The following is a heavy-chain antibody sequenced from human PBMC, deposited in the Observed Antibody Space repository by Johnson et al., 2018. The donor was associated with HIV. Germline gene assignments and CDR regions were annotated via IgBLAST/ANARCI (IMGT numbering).Heavy chain of an antibody. CDR2: ISSGGRTI. J-gene: IGHJ3*02. CDR1: GFKFSDYH. Sequence: QVQLVESGGGLVKPGGSLRLSCAASGFKFSDYHMIWIRQAPGKGLEWVSYISSGGRTIYYADSVKGRFTISRDNAKNSLYLQMNSLRVEDTAVYYCARVLGDYAYHIWGQGTMVTVSS. V-gene: IGHV3-11*04. D-gene: IGHD4-17*01. CDR3: ARVLGDYAYHI.